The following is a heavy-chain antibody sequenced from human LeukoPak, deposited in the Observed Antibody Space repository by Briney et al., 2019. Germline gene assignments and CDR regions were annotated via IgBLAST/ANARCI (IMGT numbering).Heavy chain of an antibody. V-gene: IGHV1-69*04. Sequence: SVKVSCKASGGTFSSYAISWVRQAPGQGLEWMGRIIPILGIANYAQKFQGRVTITADKSTSTAYMELSSLRSEDTAVYYCARELWFVEFPYGMDVWGQGTTVSVS. D-gene: IGHD3-10*01. CDR1: GGTFSSYA. J-gene: IGHJ6*02. CDR3: ARELWFVEFPYGMDV. CDR2: IIPILGIA.